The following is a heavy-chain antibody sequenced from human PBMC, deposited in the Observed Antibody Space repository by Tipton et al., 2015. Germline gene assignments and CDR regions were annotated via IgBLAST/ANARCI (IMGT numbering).Heavy chain of an antibody. Sequence: GSLRLSCAASGFTFSNYWMTWVRQAPGKGLEWVANIKPDGSESYYVDSMKGRFTFSRDNAKNSLHLQMNSLRAEDTAVYYCARSGGYGWDYWGQGTLVSVSS. V-gene: IGHV3-7*01. J-gene: IGHJ4*02. CDR3: ARSGGYGWDY. D-gene: IGHD5-12*01. CDR2: IKPDGSES. CDR1: GFTFSNYW.